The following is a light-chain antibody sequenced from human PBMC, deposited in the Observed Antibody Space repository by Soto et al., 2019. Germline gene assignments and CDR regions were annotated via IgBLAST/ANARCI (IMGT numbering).Light chain of an antibody. Sequence: QSVVTQPPSVSGAPGQRVTISCTGSLSNIGAGYDVNWYQQVPGTVPKLLIYGTRNRPSGVPDRFSGSKSGTSASLAITGLQAEDEADYYCQSYDSRLSTWLFGGGTKLTVL. CDR3: QSYDSRLSTWL. J-gene: IGLJ3*02. CDR1: LSNIGAGYD. CDR2: GTR. V-gene: IGLV1-40*01.